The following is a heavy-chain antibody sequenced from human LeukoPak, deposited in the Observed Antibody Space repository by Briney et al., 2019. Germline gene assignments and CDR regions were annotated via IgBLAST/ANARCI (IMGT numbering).Heavy chain of an antibody. CDR1: GYTFTSYA. D-gene: IGHD4/OR15-4a*01. CDR2: LNTNTGNP. V-gene: IGHV7-4-1*02. Sequence: ASVKVSCKASGYTFTSYAMTWVRQAPGQGLEWMGWLNTNTGNPTYAQGFTGRFVFSLDTSVSTAYLQISSLKAEDTAVYYCARGGAGADAHWFDPWGQGTLVTVSS. CDR3: ARGGAGADAHWFDP. J-gene: IGHJ5*02.